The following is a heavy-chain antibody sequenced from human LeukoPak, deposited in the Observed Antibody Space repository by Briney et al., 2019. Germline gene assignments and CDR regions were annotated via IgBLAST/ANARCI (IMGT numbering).Heavy chain of an antibody. CDR3: AKDRGDYGYFDL. Sequence: PGGSLRLSCAASGFTFSSYAMSWVRQAPGKGLEWASAISGSGGSTYYADSVKGRFTISRDNSKNTLYLQMNSLRAEDTAVYYCAKDRGDYGYFDLWGRGTLVTVSS. CDR2: ISGSGGST. J-gene: IGHJ2*01. V-gene: IGHV3-23*01. D-gene: IGHD4-17*01. CDR1: GFTFSSYA.